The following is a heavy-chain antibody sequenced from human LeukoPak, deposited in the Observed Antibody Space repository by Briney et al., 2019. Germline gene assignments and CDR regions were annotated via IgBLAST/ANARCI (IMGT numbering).Heavy chain of an antibody. J-gene: IGHJ5*02. CDR1: GYTFTNYY. Sequence: GSVNVSCKASGYTFTNYYIHWMRPAPGRGLEWMGIINPSGGSNSNAQNFQGRVTMTRDTSTSTVYMEMSSLRYEDTAVYYCARVGDSSNSWFDPWGQGTLGTVSS. D-gene: IGHD6-19*01. CDR3: ARVGDSSNSWFDP. CDR2: INPSGGSN. V-gene: IGHV1-46*01.